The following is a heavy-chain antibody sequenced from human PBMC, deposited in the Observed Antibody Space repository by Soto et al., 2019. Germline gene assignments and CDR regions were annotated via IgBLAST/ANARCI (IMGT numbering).Heavy chain of an antibody. CDR2: IFASGGRT. J-gene: IGHJ4*02. CDR3: VKDLVVLSAIFDS. D-gene: IGHD2-21*02. CDR1: GFTFGKYA. V-gene: IGHV3-23*01. Sequence: PGGSLRLSCAASGFTFGKYAMGWVRQAPGKGLEWVSGIFASGGRTFYADSAKGRFTISRDNARSTLYLQMNSLRADDTAVYYCVKDLVVLSAIFDSWGQGTLVTVSS.